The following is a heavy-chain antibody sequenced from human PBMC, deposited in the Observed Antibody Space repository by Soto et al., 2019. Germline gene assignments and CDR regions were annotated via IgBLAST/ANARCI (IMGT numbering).Heavy chain of an antibody. CDR1: GVSISSGNW. CDR2: IFHDGTA. Sequence: SETLSLTCAVSGVSISSGNWWTWVRQSPQRGLEYIGEIFHDGTANYYPSFERRVAISVDTSKNQFSLKLTSVTAADTAIYFCARLVYDTRLNYMYFDFWCQGTLVTVSS. V-gene: IGHV4-4*02. CDR3: ARLVYDTRLNYMYFDF. J-gene: IGHJ4*02. D-gene: IGHD3-10*01.